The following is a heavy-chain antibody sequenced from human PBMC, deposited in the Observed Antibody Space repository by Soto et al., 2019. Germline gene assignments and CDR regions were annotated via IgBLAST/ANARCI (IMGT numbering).Heavy chain of an antibody. CDR1: GFTFSHFW. CDR3: AKETVEATYSFYGMDV. Sequence: GGSLRLSCAASGFTFSHFWMHWVRQDSGRGLVWISRINSDGTGATYADSVKGRFTISRDNAKNTVVLQMNSLRHEDMAVYYCAKETVEATYSFYGMDVWGPGTTVTVSS. CDR2: INSDGTGA. V-gene: IGHV3-74*01. J-gene: IGHJ6*02. D-gene: IGHD7-27*01.